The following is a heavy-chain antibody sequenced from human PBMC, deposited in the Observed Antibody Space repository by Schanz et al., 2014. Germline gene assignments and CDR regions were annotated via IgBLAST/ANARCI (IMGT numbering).Heavy chain of an antibody. CDR2: IVPIAGIT. V-gene: IGHV1-69*02. CDR3: ATLDYADSVS. D-gene: IGHD4-17*01. J-gene: IGHJ5*02. Sequence: VQLVQSGAEVKKPGPSVKVSCKASGYTFTSYGISWVRQAPGQGLEWMGWIVPIAGITNYAQRFQGRVTITADKSSDTAYMELSSLASDDTAVYYCATLDYADSVSWGQGTLVTVSS. CDR1: GYTFTSYG.